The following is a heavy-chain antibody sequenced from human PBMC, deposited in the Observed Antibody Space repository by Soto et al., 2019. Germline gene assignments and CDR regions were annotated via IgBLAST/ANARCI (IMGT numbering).Heavy chain of an antibody. CDR3: VSDEAASDDIDS. Sequence: SETLSLTCTVSGGSISSGDYYWSWIRQPPGKGLEWIGYIYYSGSTYYNPSLKSRVTISVDTSKNQFSLKLSSVTAADTAVDYFVSDEAASDDIDSWGQGTAVTISA. CDR1: GGSISSGDYY. J-gene: IGHJ5*01. V-gene: IGHV4-30-4*01. D-gene: IGHD3-9*01. CDR2: IYYSGST.